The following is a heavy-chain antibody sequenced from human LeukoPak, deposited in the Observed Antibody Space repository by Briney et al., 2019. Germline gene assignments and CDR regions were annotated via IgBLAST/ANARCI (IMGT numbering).Heavy chain of an antibody. CDR1: GFTFSNTW. Sequence: GGSLRLSCAASGFTFSNTWMNWVRQAPGKGLEWVGRIKSEIDGGATDYAAPVQDRFTISRDDSQATLYLQMNSLKTEDTAVYYCTTGGSVIVAGTRAFDIWGQGTMVTVSS. V-gene: IGHV3-15*07. CDR3: TTGGSVIVAGTRAFDI. J-gene: IGHJ3*02. D-gene: IGHD5-12*01. CDR2: IKSEIDGGAT.